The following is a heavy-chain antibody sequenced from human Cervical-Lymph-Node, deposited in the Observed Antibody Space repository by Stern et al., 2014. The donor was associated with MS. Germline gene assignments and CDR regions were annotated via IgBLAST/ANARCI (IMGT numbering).Heavy chain of an antibody. D-gene: IGHD3-22*01. CDR2: IYYRGST. J-gene: IGHJ6*02. Sequence: VQLLESGPGVVKPSETLSLTCSVSGGPVSSGSYYWTWLRQPPGKGLEWIGYIYYRGSTSYDPSVTSRVTISLDTSKNQISLNLSSVTAADTAVYYCARVLSDSSGYSRHYNYYGMDVWGQGTTVTVSS. CDR1: GGPVSSGSYY. V-gene: IGHV4-61*01. CDR3: ARVLSDSSGYSRHYNYYGMDV.